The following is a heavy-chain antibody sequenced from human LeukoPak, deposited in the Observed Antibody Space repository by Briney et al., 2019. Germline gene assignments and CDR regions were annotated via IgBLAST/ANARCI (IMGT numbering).Heavy chain of an antibody. CDR1: GFSLSTSGMR. J-gene: IGHJ4*02. V-gene: IGHV2-5*08. CDR2: IYWDDDK. D-gene: IGHD6-19*01. Sequence: SGPTLVNPTQTLTLTCTFSGFSLSTSGMRVSWIRQPPGKALEWLALIYWDDDKRYSPSLKSRLTITKDTSKNQVVLTMTNMDPVDTATYYCAHRRFTGSGWWYFDYWGQGTLVTVSS. CDR3: AHRRFTGSGWWYFDY.